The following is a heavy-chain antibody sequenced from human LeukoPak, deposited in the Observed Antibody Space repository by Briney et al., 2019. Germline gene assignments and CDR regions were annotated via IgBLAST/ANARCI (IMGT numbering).Heavy chain of an antibody. J-gene: IGHJ4*02. CDR2: INHSGST. CDR3: ARHHSSSWYYFDY. Sequence: SETLSLTCTVSGGSISSSSYYWGWIRQPPGKGLEWIGEINHSGSTNYNPSLKSRVTISVDTSKNQFSLKLSSVTAADTAVYYCARHHSSSWYYFDYWGQGTLVTVSS. D-gene: IGHD6-13*01. V-gene: IGHV4-39*01. CDR1: GGSISSSSYY.